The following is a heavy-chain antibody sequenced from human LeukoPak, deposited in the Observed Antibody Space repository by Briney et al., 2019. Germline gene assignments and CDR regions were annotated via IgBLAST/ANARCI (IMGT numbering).Heavy chain of an antibody. CDR1: GDSVSSNSVT. J-gene: IGHJ5*02. V-gene: IGHV6-1*01. Sequence: SQTLSLTCAISGDSVSSNSVTWNWIRQSPTRGLEWLGRTYYRSTWYNDYAVSVRGRITVNPDISKNQFSLHLNSVTPEDTAVYYCARRLTQYDCFDPWGQGILVTVSS. CDR2: TYYRSTWYN. CDR3: ARRLTQYDCFDP. D-gene: IGHD2-2*01.